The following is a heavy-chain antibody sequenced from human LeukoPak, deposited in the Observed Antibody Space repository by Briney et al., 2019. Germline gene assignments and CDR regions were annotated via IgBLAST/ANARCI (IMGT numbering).Heavy chain of an antibody. D-gene: IGHD3-10*01. V-gene: IGHV2-26*01. CDR1: GFSLSNARMG. CDR2: IFSNDEK. J-gene: IGHJ5*02. CDR3: ARIETRITMVRGVIRWFDP. Sequence: SGPVLVKPTETLTLTCTVSGFSLSNARMGVSWIRHPPGKALEWLAHIFSNDEKSYRTSMESRLTLSKDTSKSQVVLTMTNMDPVDTATYYCARIETRITMVRGVIRWFDPWGQGTLVTVSS.